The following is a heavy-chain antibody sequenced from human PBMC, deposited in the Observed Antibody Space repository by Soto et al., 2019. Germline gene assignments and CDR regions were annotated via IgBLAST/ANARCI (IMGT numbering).Heavy chain of an antibody. J-gene: IGHJ6*02. V-gene: IGHV3-33*01. Sequence: QVQLVESGGGVVQPGRSLRLSCEASGCTFSSYGMHWVRQAPGKGLEWVAGIWYNVSNKNYADYVKGRFTISRDNSKNTSYVQMNRLRAEYTDVYYCSRDGRPDHRGDGMDVWGQGTTVTVSS. CDR3: SRDGRPDHRGDGMDV. CDR2: IWYNVSNK. D-gene: IGHD1-26*01. CDR1: GCTFSSYG.